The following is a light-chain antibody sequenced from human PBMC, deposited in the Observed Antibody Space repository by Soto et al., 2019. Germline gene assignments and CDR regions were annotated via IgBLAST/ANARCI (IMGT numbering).Light chain of an antibody. Sequence: EIVLPESPLSLPVNPGDPASISCRSRQRLLHSNGYNYLDWYLQKPGQSPKXLIYLGSNRASGVHDRFSGSGSGTDFTLKIGRVEAEDVGVYYCMQALQTPTCGQGTKVDIK. CDR1: QRLLHSNGYNY. CDR3: MQALQTPT. V-gene: IGKV2-28*01. CDR2: LGS. J-gene: IGKJ1*01.